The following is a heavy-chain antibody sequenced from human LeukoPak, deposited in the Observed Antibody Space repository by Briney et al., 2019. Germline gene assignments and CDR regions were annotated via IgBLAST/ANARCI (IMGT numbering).Heavy chain of an antibody. J-gene: IGHJ4*02. Sequence: GRSLRLSCAASGFTFSSYGMHWVRQAPGKGLEWVAGLWYDGSNKYYADSVRGRFTISRDNSKNTLYLQMKSLRAEDTAVYHCAKADPLYYYDSSGPLDYWGQGTLVTVSS. CDR2: LWYDGSNK. CDR3: AKADPLYYYDSSGPLDY. CDR1: GFTFSSYG. V-gene: IGHV3-33*06. D-gene: IGHD3-22*01.